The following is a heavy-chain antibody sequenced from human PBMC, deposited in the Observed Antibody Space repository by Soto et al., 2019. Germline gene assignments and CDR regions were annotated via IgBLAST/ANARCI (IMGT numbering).Heavy chain of an antibody. V-gene: IGHV1-24*01. CDR3: ATAQRTVTPSSVSELYYFDY. Sequence: ASVKVSWKVSGYTLTELSMHWVRQAPGKGLEWMGGFDPEDGETIYAQKFQGRVTMTEDTSTDTAYMELSSLRSEDTAVYYCATAQRTVTPSSVSELYYFDYWGQGTLVTVSS. D-gene: IGHD4-17*01. CDR1: GYTLTELS. CDR2: FDPEDGET. J-gene: IGHJ4*02.